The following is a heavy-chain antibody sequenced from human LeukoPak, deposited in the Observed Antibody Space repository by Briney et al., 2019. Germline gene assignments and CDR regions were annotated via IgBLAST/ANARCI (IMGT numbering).Heavy chain of an antibody. CDR1: GGSVSDYY. Sequence: PSETLSLTCTVSGGSVSDYYWSWIRQSSGKGLEWIGYIYYTGTSYNPSLKSRVTISADTSKNQFSLNLSSVTAADTAVYYCASRKLGNDYWGQGTLVTVSS. V-gene: IGHV4-59*02. D-gene: IGHD7-27*01. J-gene: IGHJ4*02. CDR2: IYYTGT. CDR3: ASRKLGNDY.